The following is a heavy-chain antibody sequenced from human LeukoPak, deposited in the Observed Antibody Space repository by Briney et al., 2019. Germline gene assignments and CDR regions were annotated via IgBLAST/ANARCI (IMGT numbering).Heavy chain of an antibody. Sequence: SETLSLTCTVSGGSISNYYWSCIRQPPGKGLEYIGYIYSSGRTNYNPSLKSRVTMSVDTSKNQFSLKLSSVTAADTAVYYCVRGSGYLPDFWGQGTLVTVSS. CDR2: IYSSGRT. J-gene: IGHJ4*02. CDR3: VRGSGYLPDF. CDR1: GGSISNYY. D-gene: IGHD5-12*01. V-gene: IGHV4-59*01.